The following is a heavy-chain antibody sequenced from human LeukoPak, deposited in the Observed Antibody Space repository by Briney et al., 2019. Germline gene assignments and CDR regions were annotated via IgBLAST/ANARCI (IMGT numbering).Heavy chain of an antibody. CDR3: AGRRSSGWYAY. D-gene: IGHD6-19*01. CDR2: IYDSGTT. V-gene: IGHV3-53*01. Sequence: PGGSLTLSCATSAFTVSSNYMRGVRQAPGEGLEWVSGIYDSGTTYYADSVNGRFLIFRNTSKNTVDLQMNSLRVQDTAVYYCAGRRSSGWYAYWGQGTLVTVSS. CDR1: AFTVSSNY. J-gene: IGHJ4*02.